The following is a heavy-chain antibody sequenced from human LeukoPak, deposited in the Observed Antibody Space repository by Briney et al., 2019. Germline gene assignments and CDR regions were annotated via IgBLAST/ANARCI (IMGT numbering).Heavy chain of an antibody. CDR3: ASRYCSGGSCFSRDYYYYYMDV. CDR1: GGTFRNYG. V-gene: IGHV1-69*13. Sequence: SVKVSCKTSGGTFRNYGFTWVRQAPGQGLEWMGGIIPVFGTGKYAQKFQGRVTVIADEFTSTAYMELSSLRSEDTAVYYCASRYCSGGSCFSRDYYYYYMDVWGKGTTVTVSS. J-gene: IGHJ6*03. CDR2: IIPVFGTG. D-gene: IGHD2-15*01.